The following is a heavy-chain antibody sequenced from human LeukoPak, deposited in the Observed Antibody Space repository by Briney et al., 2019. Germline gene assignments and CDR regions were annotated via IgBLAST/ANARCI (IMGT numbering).Heavy chain of an antibody. D-gene: IGHD3-9*01. CDR1: GFSFSSYE. Sequence: GGSLRLSCAASGFSFSSYEMNWVRQAPGKGLEWVSHISRSGSTIYYADSVKGRFAISRDTSKNTLYLQMNSLRAEDTAVYYCAKASNYDILTGYEDAFDIWGQGTMVTVSS. CDR2: ISRSGSTI. V-gene: IGHV3-48*03. J-gene: IGHJ3*02. CDR3: AKASNYDILTGYEDAFDI.